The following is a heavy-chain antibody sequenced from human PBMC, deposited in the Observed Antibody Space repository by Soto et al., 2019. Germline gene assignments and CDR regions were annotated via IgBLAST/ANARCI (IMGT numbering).Heavy chain of an antibody. V-gene: IGHV1-2*04. Sequence: SVKVSCKASGYTFTGYYMHWVRQAPGQGLEWMGWINPNSGGTNYAQKFQGWVTMTRDTSISTAYMELSRLRSDDTAVYYCARSESSSGGSNYYSGLDGRGQGPTV. D-gene: IGHD6-19*01. J-gene: IGHJ6*02. CDR1: GYTFTGYY. CDR2: INPNSGGT. CDR3: ARSESSSGGSNYYSGLDG.